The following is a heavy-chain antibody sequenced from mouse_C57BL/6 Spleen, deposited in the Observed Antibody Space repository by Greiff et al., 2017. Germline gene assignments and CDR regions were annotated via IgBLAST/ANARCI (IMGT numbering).Heavy chain of an antibody. J-gene: IGHJ4*01. V-gene: IGHV1-64*01. Sequence: QVQLQQPGAELVKPGASVTLSCKASGYTFTSYWMHWVKQRPGQGLEWIGLIHPNSGSTNYNEKFKSKATLTVDKSSSTAYMQLRRLTSEDSAVYYCARELTGNAMDYWGQGASVTVSS. CDR2: IHPNSGST. D-gene: IGHD4-1*01. CDR1: GYTFTSYW. CDR3: ARELTGNAMDY.